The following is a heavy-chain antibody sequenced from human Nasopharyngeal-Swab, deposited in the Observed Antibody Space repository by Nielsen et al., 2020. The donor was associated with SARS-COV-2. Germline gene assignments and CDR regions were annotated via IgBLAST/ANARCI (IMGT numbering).Heavy chain of an antibody. J-gene: IGHJ3*02. V-gene: IGHV3-33*01. D-gene: IGHD3-22*01. Sequence: GESLKISCAASGLTFSSYGMHWVHQAPGKGLEWVAVIWYDGSNKYYADSVKGRFTISRDNSKNTLYLQMNSLRAEDTAVYYCARDSPGTDSSGYDDAFDIWGQGTMVTVSS. CDR1: GLTFSSYG. CDR3: ARDSPGTDSSGYDDAFDI. CDR2: IWYDGSNK.